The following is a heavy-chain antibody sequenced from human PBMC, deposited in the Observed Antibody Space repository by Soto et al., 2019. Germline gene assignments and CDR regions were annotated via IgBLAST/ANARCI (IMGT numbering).Heavy chain of an antibody. CDR1: GFSLTTSGVG. CDR3: AHRVLRTVFGLVTTTAIYFDF. Sequence: QITLNESGPTLVKPTQTLTLTCTFSGFSLTTSGVGVGWIRQSPGKAAEWLALIYWDDDKRYSPSLKIRLTITTDTSKNQVVLTMANLDPADTATYYCAHRVLRTVFGLVTTTAIYFDFWGQGTPVAVSS. V-gene: IGHV2-5*02. J-gene: IGHJ4*02. CDR2: IYWDDDK. D-gene: IGHD3-3*01.